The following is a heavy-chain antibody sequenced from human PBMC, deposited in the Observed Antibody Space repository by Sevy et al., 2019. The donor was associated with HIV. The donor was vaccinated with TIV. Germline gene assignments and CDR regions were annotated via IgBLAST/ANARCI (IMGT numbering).Heavy chain of an antibody. J-gene: IGHJ1*01. CDR3: TTQWF. Sequence: GGYLRLSCAGSGFTFSNTRMSWVRQAPGKGLEWIGRIKSKTDGGTTDYAAPVKGRFSISRDDSKNTLCLQMNSLKTEDTAVDQCTTQWFWGQGTLVTVSS. D-gene: IGHD3-22*01. CDR1: GFTFSNTR. CDR2: IKSKTDGGTT. V-gene: IGHV3-15*01.